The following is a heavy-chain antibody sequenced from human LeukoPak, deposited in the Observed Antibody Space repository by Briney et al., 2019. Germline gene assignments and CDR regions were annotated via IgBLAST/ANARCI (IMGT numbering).Heavy chain of an antibody. J-gene: IGHJ4*02. CDR3: ARDPVQDFDF. Sequence: GGSLRLSCAASGFTFTNYWMTWVRQAPGKGLERVANINKDGSEKQYVDSVKGRFTISRDNPKNSVYLQMSSLRVEDSAVYYCARDPVQDFDFWGQGIMVTVSS. CDR1: GFTFTNYW. V-gene: IGHV3-7*01. CDR2: INKDGSEK.